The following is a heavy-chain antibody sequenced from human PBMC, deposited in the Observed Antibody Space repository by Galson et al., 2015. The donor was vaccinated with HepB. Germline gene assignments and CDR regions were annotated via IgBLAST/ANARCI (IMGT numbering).Heavy chain of an antibody. Sequence: SLRLSCAASGFTFSASGMHWVRQASGKGLEWVGRIRSKANNYATAYAASVKGRFTVSRDDSKNTAYLQMDSLKTEDTAIYYCTRQNDDGGPVDYWGQGTLVAVSS. D-gene: IGHD1-1*01. J-gene: IGHJ4*02. CDR3: TRQNDDGGPVDY. CDR1: GFTFSASG. V-gene: IGHV3-73*01. CDR2: IRSKANNYAT.